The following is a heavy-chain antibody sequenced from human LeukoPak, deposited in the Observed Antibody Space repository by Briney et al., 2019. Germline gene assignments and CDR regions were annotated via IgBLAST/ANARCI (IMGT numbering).Heavy chain of an antibody. D-gene: IGHD2-15*01. Sequence: GGSLRLSCAASGFTFSSYWMSWVRQAPGKGLEWVANIKQDGSEKYYVDSVKGRFTISRDNAKNSLYLQMNSLRAEDTAVYYCARGRDIVVVVAATHLNTYYFDYWGQGTLVTVSS. CDR2: IKQDGSEK. J-gene: IGHJ4*02. V-gene: IGHV3-7*01. CDR1: GFTFSSYW. CDR3: ARGRDIVVVVAATHLNTYYFDY.